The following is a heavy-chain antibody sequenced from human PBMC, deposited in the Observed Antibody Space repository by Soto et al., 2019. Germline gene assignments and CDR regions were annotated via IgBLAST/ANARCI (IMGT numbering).Heavy chain of an antibody. CDR2: IYYSGST. CDR1: GGSISSGDYY. J-gene: IGHJ4*02. Sequence: PSLTCTVSGGSISSGDYYWSWIRQPPGKGLEWIGYIYYSGSTYYNPSLKSRVTISVDTSKNQFSLKLSSVTAADTAVYYCAREDCSSTSCHFDYWGQGTLVTVSS. D-gene: IGHD2-2*01. V-gene: IGHV4-30-4*01. CDR3: AREDCSSTSCHFDY.